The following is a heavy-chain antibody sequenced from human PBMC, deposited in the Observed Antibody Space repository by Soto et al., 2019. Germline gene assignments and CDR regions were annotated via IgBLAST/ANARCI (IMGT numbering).Heavy chain of an antibody. CDR3: AKESRITIFGGDYYYYMDV. CDR1: GFTFSSYG. D-gene: IGHD3-3*01. Sequence: GGSLRLSCAASGFTFSSYGMHWVRQAPGKGLEWVAVISYDGSNKYYADSVKGRFTISRDNSKNTLYLQMNSLRAEDTAVYYCAKESRITIFGGDYYYYMDVWGKGTTVTVSS. CDR2: ISYDGSNK. J-gene: IGHJ6*03. V-gene: IGHV3-30*18.